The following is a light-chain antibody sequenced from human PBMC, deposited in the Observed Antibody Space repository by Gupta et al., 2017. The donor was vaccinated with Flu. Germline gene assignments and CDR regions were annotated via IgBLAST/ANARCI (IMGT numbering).Light chain of an antibody. Sequence: SALTQPASVSGSPGQSITISCTGTSSDVGGYNYVSWYQQHPGKAPKLMIYEVSNRPSGVSNRFSGSKSGNTASLTISGLKAEDEADYYCSSYTSSSTAVFGGGTKLTVL. CDR1: SSDVGGYNY. CDR2: EVS. J-gene: IGLJ2*01. CDR3: SSYTSSSTAV. V-gene: IGLV2-14*01.